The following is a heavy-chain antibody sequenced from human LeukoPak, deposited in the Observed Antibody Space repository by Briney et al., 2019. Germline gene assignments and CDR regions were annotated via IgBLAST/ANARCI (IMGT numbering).Heavy chain of an antibody. V-gene: IGHV4-39*07. CDR2: IYYSVTT. Sequence: SETLSLTCTVSGGSISSSDYYWVWIRQPPGKGLEWIGSIYYSVTTYYNPSLKSRVTISVDTSKNQFCLKLSSVTAADTAVYYCASSGYYLGYFDYWGQGTLVTVSS. CDR3: ASSGYYLGYFDY. J-gene: IGHJ4*02. CDR1: GGSISSSDYY. D-gene: IGHD3-22*01.